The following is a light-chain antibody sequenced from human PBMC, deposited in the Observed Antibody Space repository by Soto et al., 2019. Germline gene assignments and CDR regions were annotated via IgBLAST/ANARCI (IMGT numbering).Light chain of an antibody. Sequence: AIRMTQSPSSLSASTGDRVTITCRASQGISSYLAWYQQKPGKAPKLLIFDASTLENGVPARFSGSRSGPEFSLTISSLQPDDFATYYCQQYYSYWTFGQGTKVDIK. CDR2: DAS. CDR1: QGISSY. V-gene: IGKV1-8*01. CDR3: QQYYSYWT. J-gene: IGKJ1*01.